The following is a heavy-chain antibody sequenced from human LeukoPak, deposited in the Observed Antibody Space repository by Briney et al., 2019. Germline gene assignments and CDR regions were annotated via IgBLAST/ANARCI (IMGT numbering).Heavy chain of an antibody. CDR1: GFTFGEYS. Sequence: SLRLSCAASGFTFGEYSMHWVRQAPGKGLEWVSGISWDSGSIAYADSVKGRFTISRDNAKNSLYLQLNSLGAEDTALYYCATSRDYYYYYMDVWGKGTTVTVSS. J-gene: IGHJ6*03. CDR2: ISWDSGSI. CDR3: ATSRDYYYYYMDV. V-gene: IGHV3-9*01.